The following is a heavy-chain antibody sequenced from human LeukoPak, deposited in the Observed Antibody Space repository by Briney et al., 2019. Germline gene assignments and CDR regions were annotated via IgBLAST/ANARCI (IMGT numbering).Heavy chain of an antibody. Sequence: ASVKVSCKASGYTFTGYYMHWVRQAPGQGLEWMGWINPNSGGTNYAQKFQGRVTMTRDTSISTAYMELSRLRSDDTAVYYCASGERNYCTNGVCWGPFDYWGQGTLVTVSS. V-gene: IGHV1-2*02. CDR3: ASGERNYCTNGVCWGPFDY. CDR2: INPNSGGT. CDR1: GYTFTGYY. J-gene: IGHJ4*02. D-gene: IGHD2-8*01.